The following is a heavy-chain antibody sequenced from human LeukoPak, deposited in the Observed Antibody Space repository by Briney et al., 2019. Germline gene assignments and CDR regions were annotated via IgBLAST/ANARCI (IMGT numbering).Heavy chain of an antibody. CDR2: IYTSGST. CDR3: ARLDFGVVTPSPYYYYYMDV. J-gene: IGHJ6*03. D-gene: IGHD3-3*01. CDR1: GGSISSYY. V-gene: IGHV4-4*07. Sequence: SETLSLTCTVSGGSISSYYWSWIRQPAGKGLEWIGRIYTSGSTNYNPSLKSRVTISVDTSKNQFSLKLSSVTAADTAVYYCARLDFGVVTPSPYYYYYMDVWGKGTTVTVSS.